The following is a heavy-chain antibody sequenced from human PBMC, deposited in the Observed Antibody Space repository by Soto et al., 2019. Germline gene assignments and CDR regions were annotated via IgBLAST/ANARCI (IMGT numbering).Heavy chain of an antibody. J-gene: IGHJ5*02. V-gene: IGHV1-3*05. CDR3: ARGGYSSSWAWFDP. Sequence: QVQLVQSGAEEKKPGASVKVSCKASGYTFTSYAMHWVRQAPGQRLEWMGWINAGNGNTKYSQKFQGRVTITRDTSASTAYMGLSSLRSEDTAVYYCARGGYSSSWAWFDPWGQGTLVTVSS. D-gene: IGHD6-13*01. CDR2: INAGNGNT. CDR1: GYTFTSYA.